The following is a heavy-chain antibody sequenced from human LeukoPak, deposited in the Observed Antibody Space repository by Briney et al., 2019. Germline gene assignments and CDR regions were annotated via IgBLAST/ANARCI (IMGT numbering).Heavy chain of an antibody. D-gene: IGHD1-26*01. CDR1: GFTFDDYA. CDR3: AKVRGGELLAAFDI. Sequence: GGSLRLSCAASGFTFDDYAMHWVRQAPGKGLEWVSGISWNSGDIGYADSVKGRFTISRDNAKNSLYLQMNSLRAEDTALFYCAKVRGGELLAAFDIWGQGTMVTVSS. J-gene: IGHJ3*02. CDR2: ISWNSGDI. V-gene: IGHV3-9*01.